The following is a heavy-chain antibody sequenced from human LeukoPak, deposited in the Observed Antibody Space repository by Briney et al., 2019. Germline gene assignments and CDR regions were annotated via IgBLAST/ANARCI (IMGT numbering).Heavy chain of an antibody. J-gene: IGHJ3*02. CDR2: IIPIFGTA. Sequence: ASVKVSCKASGGTFSSYAISWVRQAPGQGLEWMGGIIPIFGTANYAQKFQGRVTITADESTSTAYMELSSLRSEDTAVYYCARDLDSSGWYSSGAFDIWGQGIMVTVSS. CDR1: GGTFSSYA. CDR3: ARDLDSSGWYSSGAFDI. V-gene: IGHV1-69*13. D-gene: IGHD6-19*01.